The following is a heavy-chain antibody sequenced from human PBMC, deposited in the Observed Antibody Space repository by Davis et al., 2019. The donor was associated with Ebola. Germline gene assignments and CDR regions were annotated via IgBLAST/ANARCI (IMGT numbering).Heavy chain of an antibody. D-gene: IGHD5-18*01. J-gene: IGHJ3*02. V-gene: IGHV3-74*01. CDR3: AREGYSSGTAPAFDM. CDR2: INPDGTGT. Sequence: GESLKISCAASGFTFSHFHIHWVRQTPGTGLVWVARINPDGTGTNYADSVKGRFTTSMDNFRNTLYLQMDSLRDEDTALYYCAREGYSSGTAPAFDMWGQGTMVTVSS. CDR1: GFTFSHFH.